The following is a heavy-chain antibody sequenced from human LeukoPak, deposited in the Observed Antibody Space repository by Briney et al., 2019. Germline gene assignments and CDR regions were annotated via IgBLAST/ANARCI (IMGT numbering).Heavy chain of an antibody. CDR1: GFTFSDYY. Sequence: GGSLRLSCAASGFTFSDYYMSWIRQAPGKGLEWLALISYDGNNELYADSVRGRFSISRDNSKNMLFLQMNSLGPDDTAVYFCARARYGDIDYWGQGTLVTVSS. D-gene: IGHD3-10*01. J-gene: IGHJ4*02. CDR2: ISYDGNNE. CDR3: ARARYGDIDY. V-gene: IGHV3-30*03.